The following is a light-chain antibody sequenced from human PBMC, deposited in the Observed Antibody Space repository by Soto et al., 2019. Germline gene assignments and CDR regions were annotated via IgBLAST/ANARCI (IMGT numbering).Light chain of an antibody. J-gene: IGKJ1*01. CDR2: RAS. V-gene: IGKV3-15*01. CDR1: QSIYSN. Sequence: EIVLTQSPATLSVSPGEGATLSCRASQSIYSNLAWYQQRPGQPPRLLIYRASTRATDIPARFSGSGSGTEFTLTISSLQSEDFAVYYCQQYHNLWTFGQGTKVDIK. CDR3: QQYHNLWT.